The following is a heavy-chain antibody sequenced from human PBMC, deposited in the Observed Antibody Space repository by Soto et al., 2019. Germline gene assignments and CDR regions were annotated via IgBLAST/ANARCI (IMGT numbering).Heavy chain of an antibody. CDR2: INAGNGNT. V-gene: IGHV1-3*01. D-gene: IGHD3-3*01. CDR1: GYTFTSYA. Sequence: GASVKVSCKASGYTFTSYAMHWVRQAPGQRLEWMGWINAGNGNTKYSQKFQGRVTITRDTSASTAYMELSSLRSEDTAVYYCAVSFFGAGPFDYWGQGTLVTVSS. J-gene: IGHJ4*02. CDR3: AVSFFGAGPFDY.